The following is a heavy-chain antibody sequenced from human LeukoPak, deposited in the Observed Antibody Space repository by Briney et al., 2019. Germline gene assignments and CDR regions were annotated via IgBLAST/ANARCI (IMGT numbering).Heavy chain of an antibody. CDR3: ARDSPASGRDAFDI. J-gene: IGHJ3*02. Sequence: PGGSLKLSWSTSGFTFSSYWMSWVRQAPGKGLEWVANIKQDGSEKYYVDSVKGRFTISRDNAKNSLYLQMNSLRAEDTAVYYCARDSPASGRDAFDIWGQGTMVTVSS. D-gene: IGHD3-10*01. CDR1: GFTFSSYW. V-gene: IGHV3-7*01. CDR2: IKQDGSEK.